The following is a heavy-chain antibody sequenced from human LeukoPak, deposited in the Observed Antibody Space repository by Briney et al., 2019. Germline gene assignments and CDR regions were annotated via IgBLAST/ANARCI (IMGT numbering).Heavy chain of an antibody. V-gene: IGHV4-34*01. Sequence: SETLSLTCAVYGGSFSGYYWSWIRQPPGKGLKWIGEINHSGSTNYNPSLKSRVTISVDTSKNQFSLKLSSATAADTAVYYCARGSMNNQFHWFDPWGQGTLVTVSS. CDR2: INHSGST. CDR1: GGSFSGYY. J-gene: IGHJ5*02. D-gene: IGHD1/OR15-1a*01. CDR3: ARGSMNNQFHWFDP.